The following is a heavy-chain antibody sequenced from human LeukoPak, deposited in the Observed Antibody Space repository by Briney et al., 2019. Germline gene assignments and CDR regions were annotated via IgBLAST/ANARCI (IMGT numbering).Heavy chain of an antibody. CDR1: GGSISSSSYY. CDR3: ARLTVTDYYFDY. CDR2: IYYSGST. D-gene: IGHD4-17*01. V-gene: IGHV4-39*01. Sequence: SETLSLTCTVSGGSISSSSYYWGWIRQPPGKGLGWIGSIYYSGSTYYNPSLKSRVTISVDTSKNQFSLKLSSVTAADTAVYYCARLTVTDYYFDYWGQGTLVTVSS. J-gene: IGHJ4*02.